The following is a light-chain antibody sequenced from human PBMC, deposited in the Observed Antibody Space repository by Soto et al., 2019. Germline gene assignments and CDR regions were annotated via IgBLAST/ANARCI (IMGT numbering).Light chain of an antibody. CDR2: KVS. Sequence: EVVMTQSPLSLPVTLGQPSSISCISSQSLETSDGDTYLNWFHQRPGQSPRRLIYKVSKRDSGVPDRFSGSGSGTDFTLKITRVEAEDVGVYYCMQTTHWPRTFGQGTKVDIK. CDR3: MQTTHWPRT. CDR1: QSLETSDGDTY. J-gene: IGKJ1*01. V-gene: IGKV2-30*01.